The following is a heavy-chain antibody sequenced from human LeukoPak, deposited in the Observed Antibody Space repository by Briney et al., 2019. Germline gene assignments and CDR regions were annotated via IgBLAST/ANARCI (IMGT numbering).Heavy chain of an antibody. Sequence: ASVKVSCKASGGTFSSYAISWVRQAPGQGLEWMGGIIPIFGTANYAQKFRGRVTITTDESTSTAYMELSSLRSEDTAVYYCARVIAARPIRFDPWGQGTLVTVSS. D-gene: IGHD6-6*01. V-gene: IGHV1-69*05. CDR3: ARVIAARPIRFDP. J-gene: IGHJ5*02. CDR2: IIPIFGTA. CDR1: GGTFSSYA.